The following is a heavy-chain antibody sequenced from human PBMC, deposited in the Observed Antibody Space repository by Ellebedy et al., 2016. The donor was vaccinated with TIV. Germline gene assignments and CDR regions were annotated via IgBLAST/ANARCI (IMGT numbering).Heavy chain of an antibody. CDR3: ATDLVGTIDY. V-gene: IGHV3-33*01. CDR2: IWYDGSNK. Sequence: GESLKISCAASGFTFRSYGMHWVRQAPGKGLEWVAVIWYDGSNKYYADSVRGRFTISRDNPKNTLYLQMNSLRAEDTAVYYCATDLVGTIDYWGQGTLVTVSS. CDR1: GFTFRSYG. J-gene: IGHJ4*02. D-gene: IGHD1-26*01.